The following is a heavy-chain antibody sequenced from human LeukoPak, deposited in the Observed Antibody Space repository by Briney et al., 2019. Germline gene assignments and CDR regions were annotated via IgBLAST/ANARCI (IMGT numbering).Heavy chain of an antibody. CDR3: ARAYGTTGTTGSTYYYYMDV. CDR2: IIPIFGTA. Sequence: SVKVSCKASGGTFGSYAISWVRQAPGQGLEWMGGIIPIFGTANYAQKFQGRVTITADESTSTAYMELSSLRSEDTAVYYCARAYGTTGTTGSTYYYYMDVWGKGTTVTVSS. CDR1: GGTFGSYA. D-gene: IGHD1-1*01. J-gene: IGHJ6*03. V-gene: IGHV1-69*13.